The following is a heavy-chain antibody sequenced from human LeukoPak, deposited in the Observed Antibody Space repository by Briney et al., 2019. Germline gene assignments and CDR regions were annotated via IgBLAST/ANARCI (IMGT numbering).Heavy chain of an antibody. Sequence: GGSLRLSCAASGFTFSSYWMHWVRQAPGKGLVWVSRINSDGSSTSYADSVKGRFTISRDNAKNSLYLHMNSLRVDDTAVYYCTRRGERASLYYYDSSGYLAYWGQGTPVTVSS. J-gene: IGHJ4*02. CDR1: GFTFSSYW. D-gene: IGHD3-22*01. CDR3: TRRGERASLYYYDSSGYLAY. CDR2: INSDGSST. V-gene: IGHV3-74*01.